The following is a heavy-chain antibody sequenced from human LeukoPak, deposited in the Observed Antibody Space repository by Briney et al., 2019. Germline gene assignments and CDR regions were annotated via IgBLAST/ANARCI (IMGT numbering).Heavy chain of an antibody. D-gene: IGHD3-10*01. CDR3: ARHPPYYYGSGRPGD. J-gene: IGHJ4*02. CDR1: GGSISISSYY. Sequence: SETLSLTCTVSGGSISISSYYWGWIRQPPGKGLEWIGSIYYSGSTYYNPSLKSRVTISVDTSKNQFSLKLSSVTAADTAVYYCARHPPYYYGSGRPGDWGQGTLVTVSS. CDR2: IYYSGST. V-gene: IGHV4-39*01.